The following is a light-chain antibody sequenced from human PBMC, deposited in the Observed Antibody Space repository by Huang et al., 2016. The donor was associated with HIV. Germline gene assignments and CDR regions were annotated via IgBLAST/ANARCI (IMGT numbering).Light chain of an antibody. V-gene: IGKV1-39*01. CDR3: QQSHSSPVT. J-gene: IGKJ2*01. Sequence: DIQMDQSPSSLSASIGDRVTITCRASQSIASYLNWYQQKPGKAPNLLIYAASTLQSGVPSRFSGSVSGTDFTLTISSLQPEDFATYYCQQSHSSPVTFGQGTKLEIK. CDR2: AAS. CDR1: QSIASY.